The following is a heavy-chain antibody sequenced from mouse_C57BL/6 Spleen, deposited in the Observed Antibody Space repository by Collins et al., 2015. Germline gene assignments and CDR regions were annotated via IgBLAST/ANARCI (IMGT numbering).Heavy chain of an antibody. J-gene: IGHJ2*01. CDR3: ARPYYGNLDY. CDR1: GYTFTDYS. CDR2: INTETGEP. V-gene: IGHV9-2-1*01. Sequence: QIQLVQSGPELKKPGETVKISCKASGYTFTDYSMHWVKQAPGKGLKWMGWINTETGEPTYADDFKGRFAFSLETSASTAYLQINNLKNEDTATYFCARPYYGNLDYWGQGTTLNSLL. D-gene: IGHD2-10*01.